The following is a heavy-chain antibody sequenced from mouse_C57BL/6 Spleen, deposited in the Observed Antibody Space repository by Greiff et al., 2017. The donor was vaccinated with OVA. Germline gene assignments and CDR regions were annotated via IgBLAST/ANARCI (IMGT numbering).Heavy chain of an antibody. CDR1: GFTFSDYY. V-gene: IGHV5-16*01. J-gene: IGHJ2*01. CDR3: ARDKGYGNYFDY. CDR2: INYDGSST. D-gene: IGHD2-1*01. Sequence: EVHLVESEGGLVQPGSSMKLSCTASGFTFSDYYMAWVRQVPEKGLEWVANINYDGSSTYYLDSLKSRFIISRDNAKNILYLHMSSLKSEDTATYYCARDKGYGNYFDYWGQGTTLTVSS.